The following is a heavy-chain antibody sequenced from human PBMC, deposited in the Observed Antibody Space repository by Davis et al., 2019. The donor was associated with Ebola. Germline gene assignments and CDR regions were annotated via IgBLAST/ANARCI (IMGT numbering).Heavy chain of an antibody. CDR3: ASCHLWFGEGYGMDV. Sequence: GESLKISCAASGFTFSSYAMHWVRQAPGKGLEWVAVISYDGSNKYYADSVKGRFIISRGNSKNTLYLQMNSLRAEDTAVYYCASCHLWFGEGYGMDVWGQGTTVTVSS. V-gene: IGHV3-30-3*01. CDR1: GFTFSSYA. CDR2: ISYDGSNK. J-gene: IGHJ6*02. D-gene: IGHD3-10*01.